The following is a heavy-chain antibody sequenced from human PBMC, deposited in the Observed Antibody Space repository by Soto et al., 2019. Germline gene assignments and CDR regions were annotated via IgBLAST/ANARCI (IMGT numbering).Heavy chain of an antibody. Sequence: PGGSLRLSCAASGFTFDDYAMHWVRQAPGKGLEWVSSINWNSDNIAYEDSVNGRFTISRANAKNVLYLQMNYLGPEDTAFFYCAKGTTRGYSYGYVDYCGQGTLVTVSS. J-gene: IGHJ4*02. CDR2: INWNSDNI. D-gene: IGHD5-18*01. CDR1: GFTFDDYA. V-gene: IGHV3-9*01. CDR3: AKGTTRGYSYGYVDY.